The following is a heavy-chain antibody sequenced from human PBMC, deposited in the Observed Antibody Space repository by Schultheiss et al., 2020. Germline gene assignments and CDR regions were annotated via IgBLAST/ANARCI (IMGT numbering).Heavy chain of an antibody. V-gene: IGHV4-59*10. CDR1: GGSFSGYH. CDR2: MNARGST. CDR3: ARWLGDAFDI. D-gene: IGHD5-12*01. Sequence: SETLSLTCAVYGGSFSGYHWSWIRQPPGKGLEWIGRMNARGSTNYNPSLKSRVTISIDTSKNQFSLILNSVTAADTAVYYCARWLGDAFDIWGQGTMVTVSS. J-gene: IGHJ3*02.